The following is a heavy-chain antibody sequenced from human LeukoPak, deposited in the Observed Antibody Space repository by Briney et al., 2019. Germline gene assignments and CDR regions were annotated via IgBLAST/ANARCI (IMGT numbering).Heavy chain of an antibody. V-gene: IGHV1-46*01. J-gene: IGHJ5*02. D-gene: IGHD3-10*01. CDR2: INPSGGST. CDR3: ARDYRTYYYGSGTYNWFDP. CDR1: GYTFTSYY. Sequence: GASVKVSCKASGYTFTSYYMHWVRQAPGQGLEWMGIINPSGGSTSYAQKFQGRVTMTRDMSTSTVYMELSSLRSEDTAVYYCARDYRTYYYGSGTYNWFDPWGQGTLVTVSS.